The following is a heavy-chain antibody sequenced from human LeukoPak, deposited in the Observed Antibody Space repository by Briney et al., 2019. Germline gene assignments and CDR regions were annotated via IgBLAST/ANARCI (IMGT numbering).Heavy chain of an antibody. CDR1: GFTFSSHS. V-gene: IGHV3-30*04. Sequence: GGSLRLTCAASGFTFSSHSMHWVRQAPGKGLEWVAFISNDGRNKNYADSVQGRFTISRDNSKNTLYLQMNSLRAEDTAVYYCVRDDRGYSGYHFDYWGQGTLVTVSS. D-gene: IGHD5-12*01. J-gene: IGHJ4*02. CDR2: ISNDGRNK. CDR3: VRDDRGYSGYHFDY.